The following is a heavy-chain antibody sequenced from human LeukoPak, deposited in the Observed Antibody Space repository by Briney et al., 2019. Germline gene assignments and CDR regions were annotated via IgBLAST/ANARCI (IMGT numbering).Heavy chain of an antibody. V-gene: IGHV4-59*01. CDR3: ARGGPGSAVAGTFDY. CDR2: IYYSGNT. Sequence: SETLSLTCTVSGGFISSYYWSWIRQPPGKGLEWIGYIYYSGNTNYNPSLKSRVTISVDTSKSQFSLKLTSVTAADTARYYCARGGPGSAVAGTFDYWGQGSLVTVSS. D-gene: IGHD6-19*01. J-gene: IGHJ4*02. CDR1: GGFISSYY.